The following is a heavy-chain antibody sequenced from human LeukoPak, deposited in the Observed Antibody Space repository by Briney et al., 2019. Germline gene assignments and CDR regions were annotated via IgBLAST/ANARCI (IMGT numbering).Heavy chain of an antibody. Sequence: SETLSLTCAVYGGSFSGYYWSWIRQPPGKGLEWIGEINHSGSTNYNPSLKSRVTISVDTSKNQFSLKLSSVTAADTAVYYCARAYGAVGAKNYYYYMDVWGKGTTVTISS. J-gene: IGHJ6*03. V-gene: IGHV4-34*01. CDR1: GGSFSGYY. CDR2: INHSGST. CDR3: ARAYGAVGAKNYYYYMDV. D-gene: IGHD1-26*01.